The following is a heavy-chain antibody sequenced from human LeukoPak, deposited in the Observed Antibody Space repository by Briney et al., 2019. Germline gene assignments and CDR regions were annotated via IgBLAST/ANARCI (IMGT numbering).Heavy chain of an antibody. CDR1: GGTFSSYA. J-gene: IGHJ4*02. CDR2: IIPIFGTA. V-gene: IGHV1-69*05. CDR3: ASGATGEVTIFDY. D-gene: IGHD7-27*01. Sequence: SVKVSCKASGGTFSSYAISWVRQAPGQGLEWMGRIIPIFGTANYAQKFQGRVTITTDESTSTAYMELSSLRSEDTAVYYCASGATGEVTIFDYWGQGTLVTVSS.